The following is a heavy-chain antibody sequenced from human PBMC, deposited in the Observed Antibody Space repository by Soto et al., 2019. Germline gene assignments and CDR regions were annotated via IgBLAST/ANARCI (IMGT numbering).Heavy chain of an antibody. CDR2: INSNSGGT. J-gene: IGHJ4*02. V-gene: IGHV1-2*02. D-gene: IGHD6-6*01. Sequence: ASVKVSCKASGYTFTGYYIHWVRQAPGQGLEWMGWINSNSGGTNFAQKFRGRVTMTRDTSISTAYMALSRLRSDDTAVFYCARERGIAARSGDNFDYWGQGTLVTVSS. CDR3: ARERGIAARSGDNFDY. CDR1: GYTFTGYY.